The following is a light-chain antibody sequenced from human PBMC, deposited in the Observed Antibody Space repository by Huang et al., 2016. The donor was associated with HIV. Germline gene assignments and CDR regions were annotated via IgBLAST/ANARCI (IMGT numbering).Light chain of an antibody. J-gene: IGKJ4*01. V-gene: IGKV3-20*01. Sequence: EIVLTQSPGTLSLSPGERATLSCRASQSVSNYLAWYQQKPGQAPRLLIYGASSRATGIPDRFSGSGSGTYLTLTISRLEPEDFAFYYCQQYGGSPLTFGGGIKVETK. CDR1: QSVSNY. CDR2: GAS. CDR3: QQYGGSPLT.